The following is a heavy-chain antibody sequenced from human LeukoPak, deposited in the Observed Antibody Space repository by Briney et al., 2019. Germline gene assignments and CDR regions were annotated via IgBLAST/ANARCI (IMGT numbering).Heavy chain of an antibody. J-gene: IGHJ4*02. D-gene: IGHD3-22*01. V-gene: IGHV1-69*13. CDR3: ARGDYYDSSGSYYFDY. CDR2: IIPIFGTA. CDR1: GGTFSSYA. Sequence: VASVKVSCKASGGTFSSYAISWVRQAPGQGLEWMGGIIPIFGTANYAQKFQGRVTITADESTSTAYMELRSLRSDDTAVYYCARGDYYDSSGSYYFDYWGQGTLVTVSS.